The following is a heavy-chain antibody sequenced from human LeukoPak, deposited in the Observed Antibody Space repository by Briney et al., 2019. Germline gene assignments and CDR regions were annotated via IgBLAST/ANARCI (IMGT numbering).Heavy chain of an antibody. Sequence: GGSLRLSCAASGFTFDDYGMSWVRQAPGKGLEWVSGINWNGGSTGYADSVKGRFTISRDNAKNSLYLQMNSLRAEDTALYYCAREPPYDYVWGSYRPSDAFDIWGQGTMVTVSS. D-gene: IGHD3-16*02. CDR2: INWNGGST. V-gene: IGHV3-20*04. CDR1: GFTFDDYG. CDR3: AREPPYDYVWGSYRPSDAFDI. J-gene: IGHJ3*02.